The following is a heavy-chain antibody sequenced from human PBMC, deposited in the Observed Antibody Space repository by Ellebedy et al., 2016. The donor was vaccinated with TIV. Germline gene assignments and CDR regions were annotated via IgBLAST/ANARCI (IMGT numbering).Heavy chain of an antibody. Sequence: PGGSLRLSCGASGFPFSSSWMSWVRQAPGKGLEWVANINQDGSVKNYVDSVKGRFTLSRDNAKNSLYLQMNSLRADDTAVYFCARDAAAGKTDYWGQGTLVIVSS. V-gene: IGHV3-7*03. CDR2: INQDGSVK. CDR3: ARDAAAGKTDY. CDR1: GFPFSSSW. D-gene: IGHD6-13*01. J-gene: IGHJ4*02.